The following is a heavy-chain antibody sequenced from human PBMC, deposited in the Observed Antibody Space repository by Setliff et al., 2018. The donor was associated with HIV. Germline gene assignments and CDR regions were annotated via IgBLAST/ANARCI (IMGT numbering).Heavy chain of an antibody. D-gene: IGHD4-17*01. CDR2: ITYSGSA. Sequence: SETLSLTCIVSGYSINTAYYWGWIRQPPGKGLEWIGYITYSGSAYYNPSLKSRVTISIDTSNNQISLRLSSVTAADTAMYYCVRDDYGYNGKGFDYWGPGTLVTVSS. CDR3: VRDDYGYNGKGFDY. V-gene: IGHV4-30-4*08. CDR1: GYSINTAYY. J-gene: IGHJ4*02.